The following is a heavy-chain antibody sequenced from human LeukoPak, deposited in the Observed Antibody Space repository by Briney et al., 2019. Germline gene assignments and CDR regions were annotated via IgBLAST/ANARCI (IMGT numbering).Heavy chain of an antibody. CDR2: IKQDGSEK. J-gene: IGHJ3*02. CDR1: GFTFSSYW. D-gene: IGHD1-26*01. V-gene: IGHV3-7*01. CDR3: AVGYYDDAFDI. Sequence: PGGSLRLSCAASGFTFSSYWMSWVRQAPGKGLERVANIKQDGSEKYYVDSVKGRFTISRDNAKNSLYLQMNSLRAEDTAVYYCAVGYYDDAFDIWGQGTMVTVSS.